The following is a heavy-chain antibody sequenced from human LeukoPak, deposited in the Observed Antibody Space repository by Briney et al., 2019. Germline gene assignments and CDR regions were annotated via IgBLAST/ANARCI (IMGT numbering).Heavy chain of an antibody. CDR1: GFTFSSYA. CDR2: ISGSGGST. V-gene: IGHV3-23*01. J-gene: IGHJ6*02. CDR3: VREGGEGRYHFFGMDV. Sequence: GGSLRLSCAASGFTFSSYAMSWVRQAPGKGLEWVSAISGSGGSTYYADSVKGRLTISRDNSKNTLYLQMSSLRADDTAVYYCVREGGEGRYHFFGMDVWGQGTTVTVSS. D-gene: IGHD4-17*01.